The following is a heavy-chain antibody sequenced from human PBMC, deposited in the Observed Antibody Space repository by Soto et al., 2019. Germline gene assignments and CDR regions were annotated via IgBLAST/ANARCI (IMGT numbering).Heavy chain of an antibody. V-gene: IGHV1-46*01. CDR3: ARDGGFDY. Sequence: GASVKVSCKASGYSFTRYYMHWVRQAPGQGPEWMGIINPSGGSTSYAQKLQGRVTMTTDTSTSTAYMELRSLRSDDTAVYYCARDGGFDYWGQGTLVTVSS. CDR2: INPSGGST. J-gene: IGHJ4*02. D-gene: IGHD3-10*01. CDR1: GYSFTRYY.